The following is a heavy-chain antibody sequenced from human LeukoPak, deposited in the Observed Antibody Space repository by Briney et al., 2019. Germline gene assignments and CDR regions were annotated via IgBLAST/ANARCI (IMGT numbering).Heavy chain of an antibody. V-gene: IGHV3-15*01. D-gene: IGHD2-2*01. CDR2: IKSKTDGGTT. Sequence: GGSLRLSCAASGFTFNNAWMTWVRQVPGKGLEWVGRIKSKTDGGTTDYAAPLKGRFTISRDDSKNTLFLQMNSLKTEDTAVYYCTTPNTPRYCTSTSCYLDYWGQGTLVTVSS. CDR1: GFTFNNAW. CDR3: TTPNTPRYCTSTSCYLDY. J-gene: IGHJ4*02.